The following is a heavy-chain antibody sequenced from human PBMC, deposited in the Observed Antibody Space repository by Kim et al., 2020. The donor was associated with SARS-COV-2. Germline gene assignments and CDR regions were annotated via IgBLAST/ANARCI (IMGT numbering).Heavy chain of an antibody. V-gene: IGHV1-2*02. J-gene: IGHJ4*02. Sequence: AQKFQGRVTMTRDTSISTAYMELSRLRSDDTAVYYCARDLPDTAMVKDDYWGQGTLVTVSS. CDR3: ARDLPDTAMVKDDY. D-gene: IGHD5-18*01.